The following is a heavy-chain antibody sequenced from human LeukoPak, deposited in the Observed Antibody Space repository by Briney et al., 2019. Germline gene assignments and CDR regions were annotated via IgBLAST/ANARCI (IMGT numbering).Heavy chain of an antibody. J-gene: IGHJ4*02. CDR1: GFTFSSYG. V-gene: IGHV3-30*18. D-gene: IGHD3-10*01. CDR2: ISSDGSNK. Sequence: GGSLRHSCAASGFTFSSYGMHWVRQAPGKGLEWVAVISSDGSNKYYADSVKGRFTISRDNSKNTLYLQMNSLRAEDTAVYYCAKDLYYYGSGSLYSFDYWGQGTLVTVSS. CDR3: AKDLYYYGSGSLYSFDY.